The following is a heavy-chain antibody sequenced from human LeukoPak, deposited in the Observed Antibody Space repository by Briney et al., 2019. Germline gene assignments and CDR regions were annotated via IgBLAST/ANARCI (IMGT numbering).Heavy chain of an antibody. CDR1: GFTFSNAW. Sequence: GGSLRLSCAASGFTFSNAWMSWVRQAPGKGLEWVGRIKSKTDGGTTGYAAPVKGRFTISRDDSKNTLYLQMNSLKTEDTAVYYCTTDAAEAPFDYWGQGTLVTVSS. D-gene: IGHD2-15*01. V-gene: IGHV3-15*01. CDR2: IKSKTDGGTT. J-gene: IGHJ4*02. CDR3: TTDAAEAPFDY.